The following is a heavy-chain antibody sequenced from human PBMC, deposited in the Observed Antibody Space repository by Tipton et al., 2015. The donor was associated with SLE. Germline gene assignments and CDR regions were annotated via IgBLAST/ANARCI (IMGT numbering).Heavy chain of an antibody. CDR2: IYSGGST. CDR1: GFTFSSYA. Sequence: SLRLSCAASGFTFSSYAMSWVRQAPGKGLEWVSVIYSGGSTYYADSVKGRFTISRHNSKNTLYLQMNSLRAEDTAVYYCARAKAVAMESYYYYYMDVWGKGTTVTVSS. CDR3: ARAKAVAMESYYYYYMDV. D-gene: IGHD6-19*01. V-gene: IGHV3-53*04. J-gene: IGHJ6*03.